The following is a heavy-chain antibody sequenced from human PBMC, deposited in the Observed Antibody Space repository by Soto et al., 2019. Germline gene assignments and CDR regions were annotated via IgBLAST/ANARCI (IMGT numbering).Heavy chain of an antibody. D-gene: IGHD6-19*01. CDR3: AKIVPGYSSTYFQH. J-gene: IGHJ1*01. V-gene: IGHV3-23*01. Sequence: GGSLRLSCSASGFTFSSYAMSWVRQAPGKGLEWVSTISGSGGSTYYADSVKGRFTISRDNSKNTLYLQMNSLRAEDTAVYYCAKIVPGYSSTYFQHWGQGTLVTVSS. CDR1: GFTFSSYA. CDR2: ISGSGGST.